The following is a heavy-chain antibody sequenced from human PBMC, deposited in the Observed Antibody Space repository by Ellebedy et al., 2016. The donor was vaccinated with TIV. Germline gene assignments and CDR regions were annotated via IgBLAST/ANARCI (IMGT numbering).Heavy chain of an antibody. CDR2: ISYDGSQK. J-gene: IGHJ4*02. Sequence: GESLKISXAASGFTFSNYGMHWVRQAPGKGLEWVAVISYDGSQKYYGDSVKGRFIISRDNSKNTLFLQMSSLRAEDTAIYYCAKENRLLWFGEVYVFESWGQGTLLTVSS. CDR3: AKENRLLWFGEVYVFES. V-gene: IGHV3-30*18. D-gene: IGHD3-10*01. CDR1: GFTFSNYG.